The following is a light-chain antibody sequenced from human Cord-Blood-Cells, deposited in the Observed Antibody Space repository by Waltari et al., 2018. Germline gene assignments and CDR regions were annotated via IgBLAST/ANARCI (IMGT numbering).Light chain of an antibody. CDR1: SSDVGGSNY. CDR2: DVS. Sequence: QSALTQPASVSGSPGQSITISCTGTSSDVGGSNYVSWYQQPPGKAPKLMIYDVSKRPSGVSNRFSGSKSGNTASLTISGLQAEDEADYYCSSYTSSSTWVFGGGTKLTVL. V-gene: IGLV2-14*01. CDR3: SSYTSSSTWV. J-gene: IGLJ3*02.